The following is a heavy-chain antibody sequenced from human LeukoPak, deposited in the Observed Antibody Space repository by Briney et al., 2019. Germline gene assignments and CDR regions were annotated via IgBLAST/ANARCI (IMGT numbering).Heavy chain of an antibody. D-gene: IGHD2-15*01. CDR2: IIPIFGTA. J-gene: IGHJ4*02. V-gene: IGHV1-69*06. CDR3: AGGEGYCSGGSGLALDY. CDR1: GGTFSSYA. Sequence: ASVKVSCKASGGTFSSYAISWVRHAPGQGLEWMGGIIPIFGTANYAQKFQGRVTITADKSTSTAYMELSSLRSEDTAVYYCAGGEGYCSGGSGLALDYWGQGTLVTVSS.